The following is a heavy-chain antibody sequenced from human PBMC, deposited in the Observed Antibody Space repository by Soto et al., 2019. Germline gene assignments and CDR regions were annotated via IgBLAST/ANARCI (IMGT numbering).Heavy chain of an antibody. Sequence: ETLSLTCTVSGASISGFYWSWIRKSAGKGLEWIGRIYATGTTDYNPSLKSRVMMSVDTSKKQFSLKLRSVTAADTAVYYCVRDGTKTLRDWFDAWGQGISVTVSS. CDR3: VRDGTKTLRDWFDA. V-gene: IGHV4-4*07. CDR2: IYATGTT. D-gene: IGHD1-1*01. CDR1: GASISGFY. J-gene: IGHJ5*02.